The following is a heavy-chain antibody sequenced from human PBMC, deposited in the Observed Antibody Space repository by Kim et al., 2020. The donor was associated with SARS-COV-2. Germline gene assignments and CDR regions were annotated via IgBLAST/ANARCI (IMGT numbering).Heavy chain of an antibody. D-gene: IGHD5-12*01. V-gene: IGHV5-10-1*01. J-gene: IGHJ4*02. CDR3: ARQARTLLDY. Sequence: YTNYSPSFHGHVTISADKSISTAYLQWSSLKASDTAMYYCARQARTLLDYWGQGTLVTVSS. CDR2: YT.